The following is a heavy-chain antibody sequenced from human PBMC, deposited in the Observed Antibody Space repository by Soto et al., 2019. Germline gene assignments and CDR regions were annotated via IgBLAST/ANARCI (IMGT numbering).Heavy chain of an antibody. CDR3: TTGLSNGYYNFDY. V-gene: IGHV3-15*01. CDR1: GFTFSNAW. D-gene: IGHD3-22*01. CDR2: IKGEADGGTT. J-gene: IGHJ4*02. Sequence: GSLRLSCAASGFTFSNAWMSWVRQAPGKGLEWVGRIKGEADGGTTDYAAPVKGRITISRDHSKDTLYLQMNSLKTEDTAVYYCTTGLSNGYYNFDYWGQGTPVTVPQ.